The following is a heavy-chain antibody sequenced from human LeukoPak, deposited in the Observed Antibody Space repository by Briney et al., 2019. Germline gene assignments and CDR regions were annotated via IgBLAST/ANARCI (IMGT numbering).Heavy chain of an antibody. Sequence: GGSLRLSCAASGFTFSSYAMTWVRQAPGKGLEYVSTITSNGDNTYYANSVKGRFTISRDNSKNTLSLQMGSLRAEDTAVYYCAKDSRYYYYDSSGYYYGYFDYWGQGTLVTVSS. CDR3: AKDSRYYYYDSSGYYYGYFDY. J-gene: IGHJ4*02. D-gene: IGHD3-22*01. CDR2: ITSNGDNT. V-gene: IGHV3-64*01. CDR1: GFTFSSYA.